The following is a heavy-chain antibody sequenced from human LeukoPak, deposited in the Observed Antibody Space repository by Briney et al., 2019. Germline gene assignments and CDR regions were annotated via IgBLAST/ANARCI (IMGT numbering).Heavy chain of an antibody. CDR2: MNPNSGNT. Sequence: GASVKVSCKASGYTFTSYDFNWVRQATGQGLEWMGWMNPNSGNTGYAQKFQGRVTMTRNTSISTAYMELSSLRSADTAFYYCARRVATVVTLSYFDYWGQGTLVTVSS. V-gene: IGHV1-8*01. CDR1: GYTFTSYD. J-gene: IGHJ4*02. D-gene: IGHD4-23*01. CDR3: ARRVATVVTLSYFDY.